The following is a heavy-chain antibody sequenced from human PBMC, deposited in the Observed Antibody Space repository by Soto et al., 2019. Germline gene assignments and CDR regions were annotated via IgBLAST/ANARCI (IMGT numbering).Heavy chain of an antibody. Sequence: GASVKVSCKASGGTFSSYAISWVRQAPGQGLEWMGGIIPIFGTANYAQKFQGRVTITADESTSTAYMELSSLRSEDTAVYYCAREPGGYSLYPFDIWGQGTMVTVSS. CDR3: AREPGGYSLYPFDI. D-gene: IGHD5-18*01. V-gene: IGHV1-69*13. CDR2: IIPIFGTA. CDR1: GGTFSSYA. J-gene: IGHJ3*02.